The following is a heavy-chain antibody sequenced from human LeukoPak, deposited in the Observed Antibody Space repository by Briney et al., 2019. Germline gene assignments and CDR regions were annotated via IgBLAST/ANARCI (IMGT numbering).Heavy chain of an antibody. CDR3: ARVDVDGSGSSSMDV. CDR1: GYTFTGYY. D-gene: IGHD3-10*01. J-gene: IGHJ6*03. V-gene: IGHV1-2*02. CDR2: INPNSGGT. Sequence: ASVKVSCKASGYTFTGYYMHWVRQAPGQGLEWMGWINPNSGGTNYAQKFQGRVTMTRDTSISTAYMELSRLRSDDTAVYYCARVDVDGSGSSSMDVWGKGTTVTISS.